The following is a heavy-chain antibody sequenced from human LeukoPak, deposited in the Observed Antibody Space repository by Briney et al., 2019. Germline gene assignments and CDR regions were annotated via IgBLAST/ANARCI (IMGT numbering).Heavy chain of an antibody. CDR3: ARDLSGNSYNFDL. J-gene: IGHJ4*02. CDR2: INPSGGST. CDR1: RYIFTSYY. V-gene: IGHV1-46*01. D-gene: IGHD5-18*01. Sequence: ASVKVSSKPPRYIFTSYYMHSVRQTPGQGLEWMGIINPSGGSTRYAQKCQGRLTMNRDTSTRTVYMQLSSLRSEDTAVYYCARDLSGNSYNFDLWGQGTLVTVSS.